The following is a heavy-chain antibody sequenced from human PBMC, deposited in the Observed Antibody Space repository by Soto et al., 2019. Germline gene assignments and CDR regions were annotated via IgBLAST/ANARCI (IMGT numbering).Heavy chain of an antibody. CDR2: INIGGDTI. CDR1: GFTFSNYA. V-gene: IGHV3-23*01. D-gene: IGHD3-3*01. CDR3: AKLLETQMPYYYYGLDV. J-gene: IGHJ6*02. Sequence: EVQLLESGGGLVQPGGSLRLSCGVSGFTFSNYAMSWVRQAPGKGLEWVSAINIGGDTIYYADSVKGRFTMSRDNSKNTLYLQMNSLRAEDTAVYYCAKLLETQMPYYYYGLDVWGQGTTVTVSS.